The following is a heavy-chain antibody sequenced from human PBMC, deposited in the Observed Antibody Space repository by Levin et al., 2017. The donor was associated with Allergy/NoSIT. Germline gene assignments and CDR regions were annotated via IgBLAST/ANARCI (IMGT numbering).Heavy chain of an antibody. CDR1: GFTFSSYA. D-gene: IGHD7-27*01. J-gene: IGHJ6*03. CDR3: ARDQSGEDYYYYYYMDV. Sequence: GGSLRLSCAASGFTFSSYAMHWVRQAPGKGLEWVAVISYDGSNKYYADSVKGRFTISRDNSKNTLYLQMNSLRAEDTAVYYCARDQSGEDYYYYYYMDVWGKGTTVTVSS. V-gene: IGHV3-30-3*01. CDR2: ISYDGSNK.